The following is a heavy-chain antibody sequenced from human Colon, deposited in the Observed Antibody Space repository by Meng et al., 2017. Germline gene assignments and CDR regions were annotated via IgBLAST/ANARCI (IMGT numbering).Heavy chain of an antibody. J-gene: IGHJ4*01. D-gene: IGHD7-27*01. V-gene: IGHV3-33*01. CDR2: IWYDGSNK. CDR1: GFTFSSNG. Sequence: GESLKISCEASGFTFSSNGMHWVSQAPGKGLVWVAVIWYDGSNKYYTDSVKGRFTISRDNSKNTVYLQMNSLRDEDTAVYYCARWGPSKTIDYWGQGTLVTVSS. CDR3: ARWGPSKTIDY.